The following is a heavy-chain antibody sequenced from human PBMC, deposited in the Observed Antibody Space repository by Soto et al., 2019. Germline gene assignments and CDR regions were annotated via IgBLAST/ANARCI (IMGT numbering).Heavy chain of an antibody. CDR3: AREAGGYRPFDP. D-gene: IGHD5-12*01. V-gene: IGHV3-30-3*01. Sequence: QVQLVESGGGVVQPGRSLRLSCAASGFTFSSYAMHWVRQAPCKGLEWVAVISYDGSNKYYADSVKGRFTISRDNSKNTLYLQMNSLRAEDTAVYYCAREAGGYRPFDPWGQGTLVTVSS. CDR1: GFTFSSYA. CDR2: ISYDGSNK. J-gene: IGHJ5*02.